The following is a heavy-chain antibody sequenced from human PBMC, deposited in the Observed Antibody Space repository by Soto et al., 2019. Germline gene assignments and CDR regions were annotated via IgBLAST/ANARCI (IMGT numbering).Heavy chain of an antibody. V-gene: IGHV1-8*01. CDR3: ARGPRNWGVDY. CDR2: MNPNNGNT. Sequence: ASVKVSCKAAAYTFASYDSNWVRQATGQDFEWMGWMNPNNGNTAYAQKFQGRVTMTRDTSKSTAIMELSSLTSEDTAVYYCARGPRNWGVDYWGQGTLVTVSS. D-gene: IGHD7-27*01. CDR1: AYTFASYD. J-gene: IGHJ4*02.